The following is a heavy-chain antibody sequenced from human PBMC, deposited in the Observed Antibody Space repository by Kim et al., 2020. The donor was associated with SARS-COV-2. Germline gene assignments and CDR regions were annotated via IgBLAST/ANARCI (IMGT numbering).Heavy chain of an antibody. CDR2: IIPIFGTA. CDR1: GGTFSSYA. V-gene: IGHV1-69*06. D-gene: IGHD5-12*01. Sequence: SVKVSCKASGGTFSSYAISWVRQAPGQGLEWMGGIIPIFGTANYAQKFQGRVTITADKSTSTAYMELSSLRSEDTAVYYCSRDVGRGDIVATSPGDYWGQGTLVTVSS. CDR3: SRDVGRGDIVATSPGDY. J-gene: IGHJ4*02.